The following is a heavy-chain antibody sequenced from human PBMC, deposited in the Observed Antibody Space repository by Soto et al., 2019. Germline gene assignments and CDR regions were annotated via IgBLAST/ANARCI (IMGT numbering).Heavy chain of an antibody. CDR2: IYWDDSK. V-gene: IGHV2-5*02. CDR1: GFSLTTDRVG. CDR3: AHAYGGRSLY. Sequence: QITLKESGPTLVKPTQTLTLTCTFSGFSLTTDRVGVGWIRQPPGEALEWLAVIYWDDSKTYRPSLASRLTITKDTSKNQVALTMTNMDSLDTATYYCAHAYGGRSLYWGQGTLVTVSS. J-gene: IGHJ4*02. D-gene: IGHD1-26*01.